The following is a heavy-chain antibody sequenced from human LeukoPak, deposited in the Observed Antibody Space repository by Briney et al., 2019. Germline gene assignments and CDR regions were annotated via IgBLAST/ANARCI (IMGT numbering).Heavy chain of an antibody. D-gene: IGHD3-10*01. CDR3: ARANLGYYYGSGSWGYFDY. J-gene: IGHJ4*02. V-gene: IGHV4-30-2*01. Sequence: PSETLSLTCAVYGGSFSGYYWSWIRQPPGKGLEWIGYIYHSGSTYYNPSLKSRVTISVDRSKNQFSLKLSSVTAADTAVYYCARANLGYYYGSGSWGYFDYWGQGTLVTVSS. CDR2: IYHSGST. CDR1: GGSFSGYY.